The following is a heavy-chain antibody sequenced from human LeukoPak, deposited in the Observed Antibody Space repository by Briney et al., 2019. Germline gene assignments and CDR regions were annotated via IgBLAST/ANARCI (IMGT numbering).Heavy chain of an antibody. CDR3: ARRTYGDYGDWFDP. CDR1: GDSITSSGYY. Sequence: KTSETLSLTCSVSGDSITSSGYYWSWFRQPSGKGLEWIGFVYPKGTTFYNPSLESRVSISVDTSKNQFSLKLSSVTAADTAVYYCARRTYGDYGDWFDPWGQGTLVTVSS. J-gene: IGHJ5*02. D-gene: IGHD4-17*01. V-gene: IGHV4-30-2*01. CDR2: VYPKGTT.